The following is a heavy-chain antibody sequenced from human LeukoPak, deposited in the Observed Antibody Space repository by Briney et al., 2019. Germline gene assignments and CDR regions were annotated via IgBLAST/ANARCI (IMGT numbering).Heavy chain of an antibody. CDR3: TRSLTTGLREGYYFDY. CDR2: IRSKAYGGTT. CDR1: GFTFGDYA. Sequence: GGSLRLSCTASGFTFGDYAMSWVRQAPGKGLEWVGFIRSKAYGGTTEYAASVKGRFTISRDDSKSIAYLQMSSLKTEDTAVYYCTRSLTTGLREGYYFDYWGQGTLVTVSS. V-gene: IGHV3-49*04. D-gene: IGHD4-17*01. J-gene: IGHJ4*02.